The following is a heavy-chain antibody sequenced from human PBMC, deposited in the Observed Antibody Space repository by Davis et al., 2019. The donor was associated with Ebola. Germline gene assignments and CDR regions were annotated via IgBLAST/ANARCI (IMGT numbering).Heavy chain of an antibody. D-gene: IGHD3-3*01. CDR2: IYWNDDK. V-gene: IGHV2-5*01. Sequence: SGPTLVKPTQTLPLTYTFSGFSLSTSGVGVGWIRQPPGKALEWLALIYWNDDKRYNPYLKSRLTITKDTSKNQVVLTMTNMDPVDTAKYYCAHTRAFSPGLWSGYAEWAFDIWGQGTMVTVSS. J-gene: IGHJ3*02. CDR1: GFSLSTSGVG. CDR3: AHTRAFSPGLWSGYAEWAFDI.